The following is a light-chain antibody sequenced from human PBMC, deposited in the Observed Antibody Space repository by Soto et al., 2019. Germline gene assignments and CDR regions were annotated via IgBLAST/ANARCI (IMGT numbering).Light chain of an antibody. CDR1: QDISNF. V-gene: IGKV1-27*01. CDR3: LNYNNAPQT. CDR2: IAS. J-gene: IGKJ1*01. Sequence: QMTQSPSSLSASVGDRVNITCRASQDISNFLAWYQQKPGEVPKVLIYIASTLTSGVPSRFSGSGSGTDFTLTISGLQPEDVATYYCLNYNNAPQTFGQGTKVEIK.